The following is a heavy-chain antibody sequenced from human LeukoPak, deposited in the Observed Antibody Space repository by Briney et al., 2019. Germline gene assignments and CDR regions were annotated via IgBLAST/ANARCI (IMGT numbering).Heavy chain of an antibody. CDR2: ISGSGGST. V-gene: IGHV3-23*01. J-gene: IGHJ3*02. D-gene: IGHD4-23*01. Sequence: GGSLRLSCAASGFTFSSYAMSWVRQAPGKGLEWVSAISGSGGSTYYADSVKGRFTISRDNSKNTLYPQMNSLRAEDTAVYYCGRTRTDYGGNDAFDIWGQGTMVTVSS. CDR1: GFTFSSYA. CDR3: GRTRTDYGGNDAFDI.